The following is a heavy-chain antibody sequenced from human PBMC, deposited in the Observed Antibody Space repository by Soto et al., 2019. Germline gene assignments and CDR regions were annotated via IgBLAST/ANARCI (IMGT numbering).Heavy chain of an antibody. Sequence: QVQLQESGPGLVKPSQTLSLTCAVSGDSISSRSHCWNWIRQVPGKGLEFIGYIFYTGATYYNPYLRGRVSMSIDTSKNQFSLNLRSVTAADTAIYYCAREGRHSGGMRESWFDPWGQGTLVTVSS. CDR1: GDSISSRSHC. J-gene: IGHJ5*02. V-gene: IGHV4-31*11. D-gene: IGHD3-10*01. CDR2: IFYTGAT. CDR3: AREGRHSGGMRESWFDP.